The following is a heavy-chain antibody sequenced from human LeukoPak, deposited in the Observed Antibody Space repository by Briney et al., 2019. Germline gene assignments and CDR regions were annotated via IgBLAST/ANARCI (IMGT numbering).Heavy chain of an antibody. V-gene: IGHV1-2*02. CDR1: GYTFTGNN. CDR2: INPNGGP. Sequence: GASVKVSCKAFGYTFTGNNIYWVRQAPGQGLEWMGWINPNGGPIYAQKFQCRVTMTRDTSITTAYMEMSGLISDDTAMYFCARGVGSSWLDPWGQGTLVTVSS. D-gene: IGHD1-26*01. J-gene: IGHJ5*02. CDR3: ARGVGSSWLDP.